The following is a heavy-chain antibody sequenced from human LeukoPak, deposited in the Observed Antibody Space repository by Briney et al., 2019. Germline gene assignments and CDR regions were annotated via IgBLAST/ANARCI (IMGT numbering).Heavy chain of an antibody. Sequence: SVKVSCKASGGTFSSYAISWVRQAPGQGLEWMGGIIPIFGTANYAQKFQGRVTITTDESTSTAYMELSSLRSEDTAVYYRARFLSSGWYYFDYWGQGTLVTVSS. D-gene: IGHD6-19*01. J-gene: IGHJ4*02. CDR1: GGTFSSYA. V-gene: IGHV1-69*05. CDR2: IIPIFGTA. CDR3: ARFLSSGWYYFDY.